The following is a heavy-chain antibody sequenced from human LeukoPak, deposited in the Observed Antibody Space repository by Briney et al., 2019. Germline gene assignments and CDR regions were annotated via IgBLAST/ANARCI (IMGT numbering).Heavy chain of an antibody. CDR1: GFTFSTDV. J-gene: IGHJ4*02. V-gene: IGHV3-48*01. CDR3: ARDRYGSGSYSDY. Sequence: GGSLRLSCAASGFTFSTDVMSWVRQAPGKGLEWVSYISSSSSTIYYADSVKGRFTISRDNAKNSLYLQMNSLRAEDTAVYYCARDRYGSGSYSDYWGQGTLVTVSS. D-gene: IGHD3-10*01. CDR2: ISSSSSTI.